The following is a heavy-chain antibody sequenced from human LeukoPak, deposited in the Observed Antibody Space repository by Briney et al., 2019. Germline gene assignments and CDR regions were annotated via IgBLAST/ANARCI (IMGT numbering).Heavy chain of an antibody. CDR2: IYCRSKWYS. V-gene: IGHV6-1*01. D-gene: IGHD3-10*01. J-gene: IGHJ5*02. CDR1: GDSVSGGSAG. CDR3: TGGGLVRGSLHWFDP. Sequence: SQTLSLTCAISGDSVSGGSAGWNWIRQSPWRGLEWPGRIYCRSKWYSEYAISVKSRITINPDTSRNQFSLQLNSVTHDDTAVYYCTGGGLVRGSLHWFDPWGQGTLVTVSS.